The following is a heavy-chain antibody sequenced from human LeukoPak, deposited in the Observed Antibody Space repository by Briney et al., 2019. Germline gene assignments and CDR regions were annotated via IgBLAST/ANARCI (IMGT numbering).Heavy chain of an antibody. Sequence: GSSVKVSCKASGGTFSSYAISWVRQAPGQGLEWMGGIIPIFGTANYAQKFQGRVTITADKSTSTAYMELSRLRSDDSAVYYCARAKRLPLDYWGQGALVTVSS. D-gene: IGHD1-1*01. CDR3: ARAKRLPLDY. V-gene: IGHV1-69*06. CDR2: IIPIFGTA. CDR1: GGTFSSYA. J-gene: IGHJ4*02.